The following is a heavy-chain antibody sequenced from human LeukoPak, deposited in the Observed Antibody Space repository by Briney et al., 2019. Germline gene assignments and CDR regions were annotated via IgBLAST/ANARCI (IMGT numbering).Heavy chain of an antibody. V-gene: IGHV3-23*01. D-gene: IGHD6-6*01. J-gene: IGHJ3*02. CDR1: GFTFSSYA. CDR3: ARYSSSNQHAFDI. CDR2: ISGRGGRT. Sequence: GXXLRLSCAASGFTFSSYAMRWVRQAAGKGLGWVAAISGRGGRTYYGDSGKGGLTICRENSKKTVYVQMNRLRAEDTGVNYSARYSSSNQHAFDIWGQGTMVTVSS.